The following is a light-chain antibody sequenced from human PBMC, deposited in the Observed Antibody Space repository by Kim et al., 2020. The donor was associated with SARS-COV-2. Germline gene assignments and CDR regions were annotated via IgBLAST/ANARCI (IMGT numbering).Light chain of an antibody. CDR2: EVS. V-gene: IGLV2-8*01. J-gene: IGLJ1*01. CDR3: SSYAGKV. CDR1: SSDVGGYNY. Sequence: QSALTQPPSASGSPGQPVTISCTGPSSDVGGYNYVSWYQQHPGKAPKLMIYEVSKRPSVVPDRYSGSKSGNTASLTVSGLQAEDEADYYRSSYAGKVFGTGTKVTVL.